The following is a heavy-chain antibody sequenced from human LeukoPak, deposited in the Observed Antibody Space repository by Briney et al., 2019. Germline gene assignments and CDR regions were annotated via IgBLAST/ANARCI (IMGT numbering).Heavy chain of an antibody. CDR3: ARDIAAAGTGY. CDR2: ISSSSSYI. CDR1: GFTFSSYS. Sequence: GGSLRLSCAASGFTFSSYSMNWVRQAPGKGLEWVSSISSSSSYIYYADSVKGRFTISRDNAENSLYLQMNSLRAEDTAVYYCARDIAAAGTGYWGQGTLVTVSS. V-gene: IGHV3-21*01. J-gene: IGHJ4*02. D-gene: IGHD6-13*01.